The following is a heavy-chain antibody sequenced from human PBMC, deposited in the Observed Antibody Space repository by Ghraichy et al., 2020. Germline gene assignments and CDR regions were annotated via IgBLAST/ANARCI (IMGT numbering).Heavy chain of an antibody. CDR2: INHSGST. V-gene: IGHV4-34*01. CDR3: ARAPLTNYADY. D-gene: IGHD1/OR15-1a*01. CDR1: GGSFSGYY. Sequence: SETLSLTCAVYGGSFSGYYWSWIRQPPGKGLEWIGEINHSGSTNYNPSLKSRVTISVDTSKNQFSLKLSSVTAADTAVYYCARAPLTNYADYWGQGTLVTVSS. J-gene: IGHJ4*02.